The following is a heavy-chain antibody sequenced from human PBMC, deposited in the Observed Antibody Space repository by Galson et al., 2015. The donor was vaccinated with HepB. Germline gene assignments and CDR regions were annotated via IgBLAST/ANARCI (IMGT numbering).Heavy chain of an antibody. CDR3: ARDSLVGEHWFDP. V-gene: IGHV1-18*04. CDR2: ISAYNGNA. J-gene: IGHJ5*02. CDR1: GYTFTSYG. D-gene: IGHD3-10*01. Sequence: SVKVSCKASGYTFTSYGISWVRQAPGQGLEWMGWISAYNGNANYAQKLQGRVTMTTDTSTSTAYMELRSLRSDDTAVYYCARDSLVGEHWFDPWGQGTLVTVSS.